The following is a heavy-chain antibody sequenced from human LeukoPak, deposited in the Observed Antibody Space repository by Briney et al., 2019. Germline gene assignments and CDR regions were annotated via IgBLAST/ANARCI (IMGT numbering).Heavy chain of an antibody. V-gene: IGHV3-74*01. CDR2: INSDGSTT. J-gene: IGHJ4*02. CDR1: GFTFSSYW. Sequence: GGSLRLSCAASGFTFSSYWMHWVRQAPGKGLVWLSLINSDGSTTRYADSVKGRFIISRDNAKNTLYLQMNSLRAEDTAVYYCARDKVSNHVFDYWGQGTLVTVSS. D-gene: IGHD1-14*01. CDR3: ARDKVSNHVFDY.